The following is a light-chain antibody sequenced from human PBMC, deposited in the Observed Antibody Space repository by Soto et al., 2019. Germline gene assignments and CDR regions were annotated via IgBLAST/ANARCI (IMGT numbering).Light chain of an antibody. Sequence: QSVLTQPASVSGAPGQSITISCSGTSSDVGFYNHVSWYQQHPGEAPKLLIYEVTIRPSGVSNRFSGSKSGNTASLTVSGLQAEDEGDYYCSSYTSSSSLAIFGGGTKLTV. CDR1: SSDVGFYNH. CDR2: EVT. J-gene: IGLJ2*01. CDR3: SSYTSSSSLAI. V-gene: IGLV2-14*01.